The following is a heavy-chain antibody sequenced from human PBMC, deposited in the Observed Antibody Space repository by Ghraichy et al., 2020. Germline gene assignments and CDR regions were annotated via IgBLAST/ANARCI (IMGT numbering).Heavy chain of an antibody. CDR2: ISGSTTYI. V-gene: IGHV3-21*01. D-gene: IGHD2-8*01. CDR3: ARGVSRGEGATNWIDT. CDR1: GFTFRSYG. Sequence: LSLTCAASGFTFRSYGMNWVRQAPGKGLEWVSSISGSTTYIYYADSVKGRFTISRDNAKNSLYLQMNSLRAEDTAVYYCARGVSRGEGATNWIDTWGQGTLVTVSS. J-gene: IGHJ5*02.